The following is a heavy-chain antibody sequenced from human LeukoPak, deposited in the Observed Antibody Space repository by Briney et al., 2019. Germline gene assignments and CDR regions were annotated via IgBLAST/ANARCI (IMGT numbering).Heavy chain of an antibody. D-gene: IGHD4-17*01. CDR1: GFTFSSYD. V-gene: IGHV3-48*03. J-gene: IGHJ4*02. CDR2: ISSSGTTI. Sequence: GGSLRLSCAASGFTFSSYDMSWVRRAPGKGLVGVSTISSSGTTIYYADTLKGRFTTSRDNSKNSLYLQLNSLRGEDTAVYYCATVGILRSNDYWGQGTLVTVSS. CDR3: ATVGILRSNDY.